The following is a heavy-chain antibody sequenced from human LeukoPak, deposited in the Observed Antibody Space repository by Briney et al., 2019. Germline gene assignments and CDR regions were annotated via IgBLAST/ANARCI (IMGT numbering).Heavy chain of an antibody. CDR3: ARLSATRFSYYYYYMDV. V-gene: IGHV1-18*01. CDR2: ISAYNGST. D-gene: IGHD1-26*01. J-gene: IGHJ6*03. Sequence: GASVKVSCKASGYTFTSYGISWVRQAPGQGLEWMGWISAYNGSTNYAQKLQGRVTMTTDTSTSTAYMELRSLRSDDTAVYYCARLSATRFSYYYYYMDVWGKGTTVTVSS. CDR1: GYTFTSYG.